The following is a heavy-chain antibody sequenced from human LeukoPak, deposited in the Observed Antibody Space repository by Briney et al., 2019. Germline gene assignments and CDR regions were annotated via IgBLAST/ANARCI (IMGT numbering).Heavy chain of an antibody. V-gene: IGHV1-2*02. J-gene: IGHJ6*03. CDR2: INPNSGDT. CDR3: ATADSVPAGDYHYWYMDV. Sequence: GASVKVSCKASGFTLIDYIHWVRQDPRQGLQWMGWINPNSGDTEHAQKFQGRVTMTRDTSIRTVYMELSSLRSDDTAVYYCATADSVPAGDYHYWYMDVWGKGTTVTVSS. CDR1: GFTLIDY. D-gene: IGHD2-2*01.